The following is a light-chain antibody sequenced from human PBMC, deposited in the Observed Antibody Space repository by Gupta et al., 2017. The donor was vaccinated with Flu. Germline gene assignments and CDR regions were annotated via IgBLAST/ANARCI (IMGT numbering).Light chain of an antibody. CDR2: EGS. V-gene: IGLV2-23*01. J-gene: IGLJ2*01. CDR1: SSDVGSYNL. CDR3: CSDAGSSTVV. Sequence: QSALTQPASVSGSPGQSITISCTGTSSDVGSYNLVSWYQQHPGKAPKLMIYEGSKRPSGVSNRFSGSKSGNTASLTISGRQAEDEAHYYCCSDAGSSTVVFGGACKLSVL.